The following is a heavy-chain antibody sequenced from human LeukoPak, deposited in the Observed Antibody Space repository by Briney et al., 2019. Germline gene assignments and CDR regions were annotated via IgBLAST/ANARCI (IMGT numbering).Heavy chain of an antibody. CDR1: GFTFSSDW. D-gene: IGHD3-10*01. Sequence: GGSLRLSCAASGFTFSSDWMSWVRQAPGKGLEWVANIKQDGSEKYYVDSVKGRFTISRDNAKNSLYLQMNSLRAEDTAVYYCARDQAWFGDGAYYYYYGMDVWGKGTTVTVSS. J-gene: IGHJ6*04. CDR3: ARDQAWFGDGAYYYYYGMDV. CDR2: IKQDGSEK. V-gene: IGHV3-7*03.